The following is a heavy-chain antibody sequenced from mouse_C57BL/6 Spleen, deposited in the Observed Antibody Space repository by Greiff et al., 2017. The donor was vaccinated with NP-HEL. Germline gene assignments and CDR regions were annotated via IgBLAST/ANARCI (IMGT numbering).Heavy chain of an antibody. D-gene: IGHD3-3*01. V-gene: IGHV5-4*01. CDR3: ARGGRGAMDY. CDR2: ISDGGSYT. Sequence: DVQLVESGGGLVKPGGSLKLSCAASGFTFSSYAMSWVRQTPEKRLEWVATISDGGSYTYYPDNVKGRFTISRDNAKNNLYLQMSHLKSEDTAMYYCARGGRGAMDYWGQGTSVTVSS. CDR1: GFTFSSYA. J-gene: IGHJ4*01.